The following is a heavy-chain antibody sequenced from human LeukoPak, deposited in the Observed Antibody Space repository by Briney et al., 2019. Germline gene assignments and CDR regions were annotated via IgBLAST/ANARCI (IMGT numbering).Heavy chain of an antibody. CDR3: ARAPITVFGVVDNDY. J-gene: IGHJ4*02. D-gene: IGHD3-3*01. Sequence: GGSLRLSCAASGFTSSSYSMNWVRQAPGKGLEWVSSISGSSSYIYYADSVKGRFTISRDNAKNSLYLQMNSLRAEDTGVYYCARAPITVFGVVDNDYWGQGTLVTVSS. V-gene: IGHV3-21*01. CDR2: ISGSSSYI. CDR1: GFTSSSYS.